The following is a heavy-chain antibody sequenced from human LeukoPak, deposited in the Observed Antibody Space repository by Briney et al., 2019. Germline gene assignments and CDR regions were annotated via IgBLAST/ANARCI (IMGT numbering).Heavy chain of an antibody. Sequence: GGSLRLSCAASGFTFSSYGMHWVRQAPGKGLEWVAVISYDGSNKYYADSVKGRFTISRDNSKNTLYLQMNSLRAEDTAVYYCARDVSIAAAGTGWFDPWGQGTLVTVSS. V-gene: IGHV3-30*03. CDR3: ARDVSIAAAGTGWFDP. CDR1: GFTFSSYG. J-gene: IGHJ5*02. CDR2: ISYDGSNK. D-gene: IGHD6-13*01.